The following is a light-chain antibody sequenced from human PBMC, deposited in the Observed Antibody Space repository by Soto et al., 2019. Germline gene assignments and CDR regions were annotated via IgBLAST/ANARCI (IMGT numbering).Light chain of an antibody. CDR3: GSYTTSSNYV. Sequence: QSVLTQPASVSGSPGQSITISCTGSSSDVGGYDYVSWYQQHPGKAPKLMIYEVSNRPSGVSNRFSGSKSGNTASLTISGLQAEDEADYYCGSYTTSSNYVFGTGTKVTVL. CDR1: SSDVGGYDY. J-gene: IGLJ1*01. V-gene: IGLV2-14*01. CDR2: EVS.